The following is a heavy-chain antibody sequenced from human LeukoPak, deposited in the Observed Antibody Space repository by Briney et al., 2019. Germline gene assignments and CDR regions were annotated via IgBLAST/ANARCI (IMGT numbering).Heavy chain of an antibody. V-gene: IGHV3-72*01. CDR1: GFTFSDSF. J-gene: IGHJ4*02. CDR2: TRNKADSYTA. Sequence: AGCVRLSCAASGFTFSDSFMSGLRQAPGRGLEWVGRTRNKADSYTAEYAASVKGTFTISRDESKNSLYLQISSLETQDAAVYYCATSSWYRLAYWGQGSLVTVSS. CDR3: ATSSWYRLAY. D-gene: IGHD6-13*01.